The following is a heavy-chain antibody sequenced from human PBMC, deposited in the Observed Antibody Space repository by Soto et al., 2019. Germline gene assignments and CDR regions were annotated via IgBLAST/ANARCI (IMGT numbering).Heavy chain of an antibody. CDR2: IYYSGST. D-gene: IGHD1-26*01. CDR3: ARDSYGRNMGAIDP. J-gene: IGHJ5*02. V-gene: IGHV4-59*01. CDR1: GGSISSYY. Sequence: QVQLQESDPGLVKPSETLSLTCTVSGGSISSYYWSWIRQPPGKGLEWIGYIYYSGSTNYNPSLKSRVTISVDTSKNQFSLKLSSVTAADTAVYYCARDSYGRNMGAIDPWGQGTLVTVSS.